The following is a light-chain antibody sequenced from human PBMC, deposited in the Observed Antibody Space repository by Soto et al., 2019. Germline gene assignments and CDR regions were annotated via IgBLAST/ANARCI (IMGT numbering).Light chain of an antibody. CDR2: DVS. J-gene: IGKJ1*01. Sequence: DIQMTQSPSTLSASVGDRVTITCRASQNINRWLAWYQQKPGKAPKLLIFDVSILQSGVPSRFSCSGSETEFTLTISSLQPDDFATYYCQQYSSQSRTFGQGTKVDIK. V-gene: IGKV1-5*01. CDR3: QQYSSQSRT. CDR1: QNINRW.